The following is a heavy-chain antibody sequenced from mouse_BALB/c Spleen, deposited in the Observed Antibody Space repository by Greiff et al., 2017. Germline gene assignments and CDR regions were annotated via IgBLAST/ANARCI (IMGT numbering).Heavy chain of an antibody. CDR1: GFTFTDYY. Sequence: EVKLVESGGGLVQPGGSLRLSCATSGFTFTDYYMSWVRQPPGKALEWLGFIRNKANGYTTEYSASVKGRFTIARDNSQSILYLRMNTLRAEDSANYFSARAYDYDGMDYWGQGTSVTVSS. J-gene: IGHJ4*01. CDR2: IRNKANGYTT. V-gene: IGHV7-3*02. CDR3: ARAYDYDGMDY. D-gene: IGHD6-5*01.